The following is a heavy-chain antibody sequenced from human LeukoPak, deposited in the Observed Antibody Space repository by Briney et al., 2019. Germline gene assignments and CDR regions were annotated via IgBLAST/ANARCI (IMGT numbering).Heavy chain of an antibody. CDR2: IYPGDSDT. CDR1: GYSFTNYR. CDR3: ARHVDDSSGYYYRTMYYFDY. J-gene: IGHJ4*02. D-gene: IGHD3-22*01. V-gene: IGHV5-51*01. Sequence: GESLQISCKGSGYSFTNYRIGWVRPLPGKGLEWMGIIYPGDSDTKYSPSFQGQVTISADKSISTAYLQWSSLKASDTAMYYCARHVDDSSGYYYRTMYYFDYWGQGTLVTVSS.